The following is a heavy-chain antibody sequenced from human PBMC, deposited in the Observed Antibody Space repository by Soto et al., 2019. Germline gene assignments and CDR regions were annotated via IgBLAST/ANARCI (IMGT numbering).Heavy chain of an antibody. Sequence: QVQLVQSGAEVRKPGSSVKVSCQASGGTFNIFAFSWVRQAPGQGLQFVGGIVPLSGTVKSAQEFQDRVTFTADESTSTIYMELRSLQSDDTAIFYCASGVAVDRFEFWGQGTLVTVSS. V-gene: IGHV1-69*01. D-gene: IGHD2-15*01. CDR3: ASGVAVDRFEF. CDR1: GGTFNIFA. CDR2: IVPLSGTV. J-gene: IGHJ1*01.